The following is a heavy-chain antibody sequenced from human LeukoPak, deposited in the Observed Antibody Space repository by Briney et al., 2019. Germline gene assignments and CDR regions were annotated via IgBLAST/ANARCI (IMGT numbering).Heavy chain of an antibody. CDR1: GFTFSSYW. D-gene: IGHD5-12*01. CDR3: ARDADIVATVFDY. J-gene: IGHJ4*02. CDR2: INSDGSST. Sequence: GGSLRLSCAASGFTFSSYWMHWVRQAPGKGLVWVSRINSDGSSTSYADSVKGRFTISRGNAKNTLYLQMNSLRAEDTAVYYCARDADIVATVFDYWGQGTLVTVSS. V-gene: IGHV3-74*01.